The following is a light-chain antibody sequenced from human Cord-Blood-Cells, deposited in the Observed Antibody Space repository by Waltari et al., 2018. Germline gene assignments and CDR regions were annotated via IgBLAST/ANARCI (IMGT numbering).Light chain of an antibody. CDR1: SSDVGGYNY. CDR2: EVS. Sequence: QSALTQPASVSGSPGQSITISCTGTSSDVGGYNYVSWYQQHPGKAPKRIIYEVSNRPSGVSNRFSGSKSGNTASLTISELQAEDEADYYCSSYTSSSTVFGTGTKVTVL. CDR3: SSYTSSSTV. V-gene: IGLV2-14*01. J-gene: IGLJ1*01.